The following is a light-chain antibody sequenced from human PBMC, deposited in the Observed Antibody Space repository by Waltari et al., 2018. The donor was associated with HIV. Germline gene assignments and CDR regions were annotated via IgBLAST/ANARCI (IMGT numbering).Light chain of an antibody. J-gene: IGLJ2*01. CDR3: ASWDDSLNGPV. CDR2: GKN. Sequence: QSVLTQPPSASGTPEQRVTISCSGSTSNIGRNTVSWFQQFPGTAPKVLIYGKNQRPAGVPDRFSGSQSGTSASLAISGLQSEEEADYYCASWDDSLNGPVFGGGTKLTVV. V-gene: IGLV1-44*01. CDR1: TSNIGRNT.